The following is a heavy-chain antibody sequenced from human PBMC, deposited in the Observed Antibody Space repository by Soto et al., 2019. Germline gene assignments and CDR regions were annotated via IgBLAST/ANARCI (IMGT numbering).Heavy chain of an antibody. D-gene: IGHD4-17*01. CDR2: IYSGGST. CDR3: AREGYGGYDVFDY. CDR1: GFTVSSNY. V-gene: IGHV3-66*01. J-gene: IGHJ4*02. Sequence: GGSLRLSCAASGFTVSSNYMSWVRQAPGKGLEWVSVIYSGGSTYYADSVKGRFTISRDNSKNTLYLQMNSLRAEDTAVYYCAREGYGGYDVFDYRAQGTPVTGSS.